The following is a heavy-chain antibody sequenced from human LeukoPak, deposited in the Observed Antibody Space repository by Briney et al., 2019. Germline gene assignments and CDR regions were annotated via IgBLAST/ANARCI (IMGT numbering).Heavy chain of an antibody. CDR2: IYYSGTT. CDR1: GGSLNSPNYY. V-gene: IGHV4-39*01. D-gene: IGHD3-10*01. J-gene: IGHJ5*02. CDR3: ARHDYYGSLNWFDP. Sequence: SETLSLTCIVSGGSLNSPNYYWGWIRQPPGKGLEWIGTIYYSGTTYYNPSLKSRLTISVDTSKNQFSLKLTSVTAADTAVYYCARHDYYGSLNWFDPWGQGTLVTVSS.